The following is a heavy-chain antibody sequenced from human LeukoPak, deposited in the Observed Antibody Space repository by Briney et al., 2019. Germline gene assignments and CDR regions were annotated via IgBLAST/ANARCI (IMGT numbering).Heavy chain of an antibody. CDR2: ISDDSSTI. J-gene: IGHJ3*02. D-gene: IGHD6-19*01. V-gene: IGHV3-48*01. Sequence: GGSLRLSCEASGFTFRRYSMNWVRQAPGRGLEWLSYISDDSSTIYYADSVWGRFTISRDNAKNSLYLQMSSLSAEDTAVYYCARPRGGGGWFNAFDIWGQGTTVTVSA. CDR3: ARPRGGGGWFNAFDI. CDR1: GFTFRRYS.